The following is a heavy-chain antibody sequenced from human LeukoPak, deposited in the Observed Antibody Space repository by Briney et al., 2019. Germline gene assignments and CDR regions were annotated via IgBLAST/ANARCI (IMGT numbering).Heavy chain of an antibody. CDR1: GFTFSVLW. V-gene: IGHV3-74*01. Sequence: GGSLRLSCAASGFTFSVLWMHWVRQVPGTGPVWVSRISHDGSTTTYADSVKGRFTISRDNAKNSLCLQISSLRAEDTAVYYCARDMWGTFDYWGQGTLVTVSS. CDR3: ARDMWGTFDY. CDR2: ISHDGSTT. J-gene: IGHJ4*02. D-gene: IGHD7-27*01.